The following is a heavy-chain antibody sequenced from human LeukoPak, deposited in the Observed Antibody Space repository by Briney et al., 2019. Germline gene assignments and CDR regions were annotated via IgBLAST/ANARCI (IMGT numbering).Heavy chain of an antibody. CDR1: GFSLSTIGMC. CDR2: IDWDDDK. D-gene: IGHD5-12*01. CDR3: ARIRIVATPQQYAPIAYFDY. Sequence: SGPALVKPTQTLTLTCTFSGFSLSTIGMCVSWIRQPPGKALEWLARIDWDDDKYYSTSLKTRLTISKDTSKNHVVLTMTNMDPVDTATYYCARIRIVATPQQYAPIAYFDYWGQGTLVTVSS. J-gene: IGHJ4*02. V-gene: IGHV2-70*11.